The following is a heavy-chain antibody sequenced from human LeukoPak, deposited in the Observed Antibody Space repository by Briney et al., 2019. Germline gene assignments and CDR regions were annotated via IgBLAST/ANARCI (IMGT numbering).Heavy chain of an antibody. CDR1: GGIFSSYA. D-gene: IGHD3-16*02. CDR2: IIPIFGSA. CDR3: AKGSRLREGGSYRF. Sequence: SVKVSCKASGGIFSSYAINWVRQAPGQGLEWMGRIIPIFGSANYAQKFRGRVTITADKSTRTAYMELSSLRSEDTALYYCAKGSRLREGGSYRFWGQGTLVTVSS. J-gene: IGHJ4*02. V-gene: IGHV1-69*06.